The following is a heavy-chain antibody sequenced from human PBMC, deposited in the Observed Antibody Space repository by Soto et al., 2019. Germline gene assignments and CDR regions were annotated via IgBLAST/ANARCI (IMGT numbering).Heavy chain of an antibody. CDR2: ISGSGGST. J-gene: IGHJ5*02. CDR3: AKDCGYDFWSGNNWFDP. V-gene: IGHV3-23*01. Sequence: GSLRLSCAASGFTFSSYAMSWVRQAPGKGLEWVSAISGSGGSTYYADSVKGRFTISRDNSKNTLYLQMNSLRAEDTAVYYCAKDCGYDFWSGNNWFDPWGQGTLVTVSS. CDR1: GFTFSSYA. D-gene: IGHD3-3*01.